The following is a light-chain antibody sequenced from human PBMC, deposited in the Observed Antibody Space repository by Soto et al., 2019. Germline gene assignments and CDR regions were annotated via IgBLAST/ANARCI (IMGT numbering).Light chain of an antibody. CDR3: SSYTSSGTLV. V-gene: IGLV2-14*01. J-gene: IGLJ1*01. CDR1: SSDVGGYIY. CDR2: DVT. Sequence: QSALTQPASVSGSPGQSITISCTGTSSDVGGYIYVSWYQQHPGKAPKLMIYDVTDRPSGVSNRFSGSKSGNTASLTISGRQAEDEADYYCSSYTSSGTLVFGTGTKVTVL.